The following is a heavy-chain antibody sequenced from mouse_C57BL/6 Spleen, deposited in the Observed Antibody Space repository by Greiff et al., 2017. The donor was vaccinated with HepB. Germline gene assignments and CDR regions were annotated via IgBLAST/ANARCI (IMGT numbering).Heavy chain of an antibody. D-gene: IGHD2-4*01. V-gene: IGHV5-12*01. Sequence: EVKLMESGGGLVQPGGSLKLSCAASGFTFSDYYMYWVRQTPEKRLEWVAYISNGGGSTYYPDTVKGRFTISRDNAKNTLYLQMSRLKSEDTAMYYCARRGDYIYAMDYWGQGTSVTVSS. CDR1: GFTFSDYY. CDR3: ARRGDYIYAMDY. J-gene: IGHJ4*01. CDR2: ISNGGGST.